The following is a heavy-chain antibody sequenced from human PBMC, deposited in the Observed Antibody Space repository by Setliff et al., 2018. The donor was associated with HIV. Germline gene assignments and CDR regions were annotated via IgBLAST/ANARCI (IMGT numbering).Heavy chain of an antibody. V-gene: IGHV1-69*10. CDR1: RSTFNSHT. CDR2: AIPMLGIA. CDR3: AREAGYGDGYFQH. J-gene: IGHJ1*01. D-gene: IGHD4-17*01. Sequence: SVKVSCKASRSTFNSHTINWVRQAPGQGLEWMGGAIPMLGIANHVHKFQGRVTITADESTSTAYMELSSLRSEDTAVYYCAREAGYGDGYFQHWGQGTLVTVSS.